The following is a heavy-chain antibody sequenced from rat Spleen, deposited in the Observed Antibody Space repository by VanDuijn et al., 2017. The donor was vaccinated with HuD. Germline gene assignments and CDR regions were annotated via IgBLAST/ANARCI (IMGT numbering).Heavy chain of an antibody. V-gene: IGHV5-20*01. CDR3: ATDEDTIAARVMDA. D-gene: IGHD1-2*01. J-gene: IGHJ4*01. CDR2: ISYDGGST. Sequence: EVQLVESGGGLVQPGRSLKLSCAASGFTFSDYNMAWVRQAPKKGLEWVASISYDGGSTYYRDSVKGRFTISRDNAKSSLYLQMDSLRSEDTATYYCATDEDTIAARVMDAWGQGASVTGSS. CDR1: GFTFSDYN.